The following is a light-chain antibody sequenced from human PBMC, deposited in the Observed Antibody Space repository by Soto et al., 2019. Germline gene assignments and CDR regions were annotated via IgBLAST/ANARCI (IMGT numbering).Light chain of an antibody. J-gene: IGKJ3*01. Sequence: DIQMTQSPSTLSASVGDRVTITCRASQSISSWLAWYQQKPGKAPKLLIYDASSLESGVPSRFSGSGSGTEFTLTISSLQPDDFAVYYCQQYNNWPTFGPGTKVDIK. V-gene: IGKV1-5*01. CDR3: QQYNNWPT. CDR1: QSISSW. CDR2: DAS.